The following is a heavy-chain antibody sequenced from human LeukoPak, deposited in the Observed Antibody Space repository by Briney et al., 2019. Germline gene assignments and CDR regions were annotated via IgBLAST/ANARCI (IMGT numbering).Heavy chain of an antibody. CDR1: GGAIISDNFY. CDR3: GRLFDS. J-gene: IGHJ4*02. CDR2: INYSGTT. Sequence: SETLSLTCTVSGGAIISDNFYWGWGRQPPGKGLGWVGSINYSGTTYYNPSLRSRVSISVDTSRTQFFLRLNSVTAADTAVYYCGRLFDSWGQGILVTVSS. V-gene: IGHV4-39*01.